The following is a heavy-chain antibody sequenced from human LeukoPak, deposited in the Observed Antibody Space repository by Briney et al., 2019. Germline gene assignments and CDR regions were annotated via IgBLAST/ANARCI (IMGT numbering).Heavy chain of an antibody. CDR2: IYTSGST. CDR1: GGSISSGSYY. Sequence: PSETLSLTCTVSGGSISSGSYYWSWIRQPAGKGLEWIGRIYTSGSTNYNPSLKSRVTISVDTPKNQFSLKLSFVTAADTAVYYCARETYYDFWSGFGNYYYYMDVWGKGTTVTVSS. D-gene: IGHD3-3*01. J-gene: IGHJ6*03. V-gene: IGHV4-61*02. CDR3: ARETYYDFWSGFGNYYYYMDV.